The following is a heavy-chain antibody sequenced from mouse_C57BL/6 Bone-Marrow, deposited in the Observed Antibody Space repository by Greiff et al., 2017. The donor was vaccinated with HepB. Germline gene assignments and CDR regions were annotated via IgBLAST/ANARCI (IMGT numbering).Heavy chain of an antibody. CDR2: INYDGSST. J-gene: IGHJ2*01. CDR1: GFTFSDYY. CDR3: ARDRGYYYGSSYVNYFDY. D-gene: IGHD1-1*01. V-gene: IGHV5-16*01. Sequence: EVKLMESEGGLVQPGSSMKLSCTASGFTFSDYYMAWVRQVPEKGLEWVANINYDGSSTYYLDSLKSRFIISRDTAKNILFLQMSSLKSEDTATYYCARDRGYYYGSSYVNYFDYWGQGTTLTVSS.